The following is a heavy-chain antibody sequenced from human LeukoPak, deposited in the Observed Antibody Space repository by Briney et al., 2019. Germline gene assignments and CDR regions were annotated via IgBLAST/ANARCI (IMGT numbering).Heavy chain of an antibody. V-gene: IGHV3-15*01. J-gene: IGHJ3*02. CDR2: IKSKTDGGTT. Sequence: PGGSLRLPCAASGFTFSNAWMSWVRQAPGKGLEWVGRIKSKTDGGTTDYAAPVKGRFTISRDDSKTTLYLQMNSLKTEDTAVYYCTTQKAGGGWYFRMGAFDIWGQGTMVTVSS. CDR1: GFTFSNAW. CDR3: TTQKAGGGWYFRMGAFDI. D-gene: IGHD6-19*01.